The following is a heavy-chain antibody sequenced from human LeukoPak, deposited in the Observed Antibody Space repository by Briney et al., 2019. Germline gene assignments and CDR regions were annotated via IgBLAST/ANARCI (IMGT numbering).Heavy chain of an antibody. CDR2: ISSSSSYI. D-gene: IGHD3-22*01. J-gene: IGHJ4*02. V-gene: IGHV3-21*01. CDR1: GFTFSSYS. Sequence: TGGSLRLSCAASGFTFSSYSMNWVRQAPGKGLEWVSSISSSSSYIYYADSVKGRFTISRDNAKNSLYLQMNSLRAEDTAVYYCARDGNYYDSSGERFDRIWGQGTLVTVSS. CDR3: ARDGNYYDSSGERFDRI.